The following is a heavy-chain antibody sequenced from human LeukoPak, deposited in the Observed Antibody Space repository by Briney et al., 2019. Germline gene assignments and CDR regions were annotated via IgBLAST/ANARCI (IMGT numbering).Heavy chain of an antibody. Sequence: PGGSLRLSCAASGFTFSSYAMHWVRQAPGKGLEWVAVISYDGSNKYYADSVKGRFTISRDNSKNTLYLQMNSLRAEDTAVYYCAKFLRVYPPEYYFDYWGQGTLVTVSS. J-gene: IGHJ4*02. CDR2: ISYDGSNK. V-gene: IGHV3-30-3*02. CDR1: GFTFSSYA. D-gene: IGHD2/OR15-2a*01. CDR3: AKFLRVYPPEYYFDY.